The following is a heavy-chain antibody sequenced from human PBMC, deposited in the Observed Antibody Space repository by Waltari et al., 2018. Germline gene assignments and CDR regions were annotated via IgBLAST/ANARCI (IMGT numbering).Heavy chain of an antibody. Sequence: EVQLVESGGGLVHPGGYLRLSCAASGFSFSTYWMNWARQVPGEELACIARIKPDGSFTAYADSVKGRFTISRDNARNTLYLQMGSLRADDTAIYYCVRSGFLDVWGQGTTVTVSS. J-gene: IGHJ6*02. CDR1: GFSFSTYW. D-gene: IGHD3-10*01. CDR2: IKPDGSFT. V-gene: IGHV3-74*01. CDR3: VRSGFLDV.